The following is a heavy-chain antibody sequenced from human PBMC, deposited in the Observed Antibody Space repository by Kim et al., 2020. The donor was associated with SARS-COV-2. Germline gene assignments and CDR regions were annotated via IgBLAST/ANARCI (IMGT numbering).Heavy chain of an antibody. J-gene: IGHJ4*02. CDR3: ARQSGYSSSWYGY. V-gene: IGHV5-51*01. D-gene: IGHD6-13*01. Sequence: YSQSFQGQVTISADKSISTAYLQWGSLKASDTAMYYCARQSGYSSSWYGYWGQGTLVTVSS.